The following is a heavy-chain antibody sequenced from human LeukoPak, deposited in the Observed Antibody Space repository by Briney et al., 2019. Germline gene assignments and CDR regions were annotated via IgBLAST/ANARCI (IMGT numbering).Heavy chain of an antibody. CDR3: ARNLGSSGYYHTTDAFDI. CDR2: IYYSGST. V-gene: IGHV4-31*03. D-gene: IGHD3-22*01. CDR1: GGSISSGGYY. Sequence: SETLSLTCTVSGGSISSGGYYWSWIRQHPGKGLEWIGYIYYSGSTYYNPSLKSRVTISVDTSKNQFSLKLSSVTAADTAVYYCARNLGSSGYYHTTDAFDIWGQGTMVTVSS. J-gene: IGHJ3*02.